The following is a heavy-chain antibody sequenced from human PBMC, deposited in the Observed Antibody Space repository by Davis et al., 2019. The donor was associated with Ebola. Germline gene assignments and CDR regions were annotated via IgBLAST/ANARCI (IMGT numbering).Heavy chain of an antibody. V-gene: IGHV3-74*01. J-gene: IGHJ4*02. Sequence: GESLKISCAASGFTFSSYWMHWVRQAPGKGLVWVSRINSDGSSTSYADSVKGRFTISRDNSKNTLYLQMNSLRAEDTAVYYCARGAAAAGAFDYWGQGTLVTVSS. D-gene: IGHD6-13*01. CDR1: GFTFSSYW. CDR3: ARGAAAAGAFDY. CDR2: INSDGSST.